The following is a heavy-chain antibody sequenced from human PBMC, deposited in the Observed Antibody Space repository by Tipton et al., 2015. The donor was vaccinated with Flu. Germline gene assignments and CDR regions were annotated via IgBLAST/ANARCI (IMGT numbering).Heavy chain of an antibody. CDR2: IYPGDSDT. CDR1: GLSFTNW. V-gene: IGHV5-51*01. CDR3: VRVHYEWFLSRYNWFDP. Sequence: QLVQSGAEVKKPGESLKISCKASGLSFTNWIGWVRQMPGKGLEWMGIIYPGDSDTKYNPSFQGQVTISVDKSITTAYLQWTSLKASDTGIYYCVRVHYEWFLSRYNWFDPWGQGTLVTVSS. J-gene: IGHJ5*02. D-gene: IGHD3-3*01.